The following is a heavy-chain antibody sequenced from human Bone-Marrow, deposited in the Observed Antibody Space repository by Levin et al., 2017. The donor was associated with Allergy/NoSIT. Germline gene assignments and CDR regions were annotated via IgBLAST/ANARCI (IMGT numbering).Heavy chain of an antibody. CDR1: GFTFSSYA. V-gene: IGHV3-30-3*01. Sequence: LSLTCAASGFTFSSYAMHWVRQAPGKGLEWVAVISYDGSNKYYADSVKGRFTISRDNSKNTLYLQMNSLRAEDTAVYYCARDDYGDYFNWFDPWGQGTLVTVSS. CDR3: ARDDYGDYFNWFDP. CDR2: ISYDGSNK. J-gene: IGHJ5*02. D-gene: IGHD4-17*01.